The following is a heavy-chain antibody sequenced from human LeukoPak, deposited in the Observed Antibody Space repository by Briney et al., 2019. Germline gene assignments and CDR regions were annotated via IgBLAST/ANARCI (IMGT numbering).Heavy chain of an antibody. J-gene: IGHJ2*01. Sequence: SVKVSCKASGGTFSSYAISWVRQAPGQGLEWMGGIIPIFGTANYAQKFQGRVTITADESTSTAYMELSSLRSEDTAVYYCARDRLLYSERTDNWYSDLWGRGTLVTVSS. V-gene: IGHV1-69*01. CDR3: ARDRLLYSERTDNWYSDL. CDR1: GGTFSSYA. CDR2: IIPIFGTA. D-gene: IGHD5-18*01.